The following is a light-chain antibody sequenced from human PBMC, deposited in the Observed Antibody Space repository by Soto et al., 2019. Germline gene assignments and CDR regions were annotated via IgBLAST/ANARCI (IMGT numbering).Light chain of an antibody. V-gene: IGLV2-23*01. CDR1: SSDVGSYNL. CDR3: CSYAGSSTYV. Sequence: QSALTQPASVSGSPGQSITISCTGTSSDVGSYNLVSWYQQHPGKAPKLMIYEGSKRPSGVSNRFSGSKSGNTASLTISGXQAEXEXXXYCCSYAGSSTYVFGTGTKLTVL. J-gene: IGLJ1*01. CDR2: EGS.